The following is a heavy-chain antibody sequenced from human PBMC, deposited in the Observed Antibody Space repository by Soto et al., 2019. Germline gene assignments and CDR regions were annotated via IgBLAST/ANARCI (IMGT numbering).Heavy chain of an antibody. J-gene: IGHJ5*02. D-gene: IGHD3-3*01. V-gene: IGHV3-23*01. CDR3: AKVRYDFWSGPSNWFDP. Sequence: GGSLRLSCAASGFTFSSYAMSWVRQAPGKGLEWVSAISGSGGSTYYADSVKGRFTISRDNSKNTLYLQMNSLRAEDTAVYYCAKVRYDFWSGPSNWFDPRGQGTPVTVSS. CDR2: ISGSGGST. CDR1: GFTFSSYA.